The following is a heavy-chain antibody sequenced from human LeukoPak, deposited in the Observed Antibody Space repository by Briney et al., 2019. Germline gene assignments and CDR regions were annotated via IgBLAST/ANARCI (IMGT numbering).Heavy chain of an antibody. Sequence: AGGCLRLSCAASGFTVSSNYMSWVRQAPGKGLEWVSVIYSGGSTYYADSVKGRFTISRDNSKNTLYLQMNSLRAEDTAVYYCARDGYCTNGVCYNFDYWGQGTLVTVSS. J-gene: IGHJ4*02. D-gene: IGHD2-8*01. CDR2: IYSGGST. V-gene: IGHV3-66*02. CDR3: ARDGYCTNGVCYNFDY. CDR1: GFTVSSNY.